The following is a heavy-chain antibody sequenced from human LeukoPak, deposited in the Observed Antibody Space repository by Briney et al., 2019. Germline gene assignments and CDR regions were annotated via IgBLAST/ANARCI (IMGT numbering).Heavy chain of an antibody. D-gene: IGHD6-13*01. J-gene: IGHJ3*02. CDR3: ARVGSSSWYSYAFDI. V-gene: IGHV3-21*01. Sequence: GGSLRLSCAASGFTFSSYSMNWVRQAPGKGPEWVSSISSSSSYIYYADSVKGRFTISRDNAKNSLYLQMNSLRAEDTAVYYCARVGSSSWYSYAFDIWGQGTMVTVSS. CDR1: GFTFSSYS. CDR2: ISSSSSYI.